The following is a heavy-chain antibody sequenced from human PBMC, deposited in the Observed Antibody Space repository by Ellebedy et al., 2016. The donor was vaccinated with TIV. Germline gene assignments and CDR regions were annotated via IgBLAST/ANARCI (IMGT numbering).Heavy chain of an antibody. Sequence: AASVKVSCKASGNTFTTYFMHWVRQSPGQGLEWMGWISAYNGNTNYAQKLHGRVTMTTDTSTSTAYMELRSLRSDDTAVYYCARDQGDDYVWGSYLDYWGQGTLVTVSS. D-gene: IGHD3-16*02. CDR1: GNTFTTYF. CDR3: ARDQGDDYVWGSYLDY. V-gene: IGHV1-18*04. J-gene: IGHJ4*02. CDR2: ISAYNGNT.